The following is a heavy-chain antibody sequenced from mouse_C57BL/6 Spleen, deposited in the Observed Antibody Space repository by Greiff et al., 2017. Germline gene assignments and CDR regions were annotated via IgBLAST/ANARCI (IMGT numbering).Heavy chain of an antibody. V-gene: IGHV1-7*01. D-gene: IGHD4-1*01. Sequence: QVQLQQPGAELAKPGASVKLSCKASGYTFTSYWMHWVKQRPGQGLEWIGYINPSSGYTKYNQKFKDKATLTVDKSSSTAYMQLSSLTSADSAVYYCATYFKLGNWGQGTTLTVSA. CDR1: GYTFTSYW. J-gene: IGHJ2*01. CDR3: ATYFKLGN. CDR2: INPSSGYT.